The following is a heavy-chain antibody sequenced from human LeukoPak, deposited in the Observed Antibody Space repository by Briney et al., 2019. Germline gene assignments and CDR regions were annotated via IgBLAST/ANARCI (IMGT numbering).Heavy chain of an antibody. J-gene: IGHJ4*02. CDR3: AKSMSNSPSGGWFSLRY. D-gene: IGHD6-19*01. CDR2: ISGSGGTT. CDR1: GFTFSNYA. V-gene: IGHV3-23*01. Sequence: GGSLRLSCAASGFTFSNYAMSWVRQAPGMGLEWVSAISGSGGTTYYAGSVKGRFTVSRENSKNTLYLEMNSLRAEDTAIYYCAKSMSNSPSGGWFSLRYWGQGTLVTVSS.